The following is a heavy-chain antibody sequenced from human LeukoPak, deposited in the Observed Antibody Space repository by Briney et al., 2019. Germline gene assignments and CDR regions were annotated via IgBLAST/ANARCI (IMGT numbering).Heavy chain of an antibody. Sequence: PGGSLRLSCAASGFTFSGSAMHWVRQASGKGLEWVGRIRSKANSYATAYAASVKGRFTISRDDSKNTAYLQMSSLKTEDTAVYYCTRPDSSGSDYWGQGTLVTVSS. J-gene: IGHJ4*02. CDR1: GFTFSGSA. CDR3: TRPDSSGSDY. CDR2: IRSKANSYAT. V-gene: IGHV3-73*01. D-gene: IGHD6-19*01.